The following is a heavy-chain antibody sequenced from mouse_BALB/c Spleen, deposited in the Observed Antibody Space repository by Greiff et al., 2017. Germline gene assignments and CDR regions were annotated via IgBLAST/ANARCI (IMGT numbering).Heavy chain of an antibody. V-gene: IGHV5-6*02. J-gene: IGHJ4*01. CDR1: GFTFSSYG. D-gene: IGHD1-1*01. CDR2: ISSGGSYT. CDR3: ARQNYGYAMDY. Sequence: DVMLVESGGDLVKPGGSLKLSCAASGFTFSSYGMSCVRQTPDKRLEWVATISSGGSYTYYPDSVKGRFTISRDNAKNTLYLQMSSLKSEDTAMYYCARQNYGYAMDYWGQGTSVTVSS.